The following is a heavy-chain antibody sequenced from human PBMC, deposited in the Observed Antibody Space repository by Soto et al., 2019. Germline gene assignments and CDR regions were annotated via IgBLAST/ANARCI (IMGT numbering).Heavy chain of an antibody. CDR3: ARIGGYFSSTSTNGYGYYGMEV. CDR1: GGSISSGPYS. J-gene: IGHJ6*02. V-gene: IGHV4-39*01. CDR2: FHYSDNT. D-gene: IGHD2-2*01. Sequence: QLQLQESGPGLVKPSETLSLTCTVSGGSISSGPYSWGWIRQPPGEGLEWIGTFHYSDNTYYNPSPSRRVTITLRTSKNHFSAEGPAVTFAYTAVYYCARIGGYFSSTSTNGYGYYGMEVWGQGTTVTVSS.